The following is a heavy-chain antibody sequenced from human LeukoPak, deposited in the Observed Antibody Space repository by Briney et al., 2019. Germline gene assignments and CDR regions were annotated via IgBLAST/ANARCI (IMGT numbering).Heavy chain of an antibody. CDR3: TRDIGGRWAY. CDR2: LNEDGGIT. Sequence: PGGSLRLSCEASRFPFNTFWMHWVPQAPGEGLVGVSRLNEDGGITDYADFAKGRFTISRDNARNTLYLQMNSLSADDTAVYYCTRDIGGRWAYWGQGTLVTVSS. J-gene: IGHJ4*02. V-gene: IGHV3-74*01. CDR1: RFPFNTFW. D-gene: IGHD3-16*01.